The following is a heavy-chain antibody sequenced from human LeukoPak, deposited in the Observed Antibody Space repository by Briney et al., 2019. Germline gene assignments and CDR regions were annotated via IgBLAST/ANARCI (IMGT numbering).Heavy chain of an antibody. J-gene: IGHJ3*02. CDR2: IYYSGST. CDR1: GGSISSGGYY. D-gene: IGHD6-13*01. V-gene: IGHV4-61*08. Sequence: SETLSLTCTVSGGSISSGGYYWSWIRQHPGKGLEWIGYIYYSGSTNYNPSLKSRVTISVDTSKNQFSLKLSSVTAADTAVYYCARDSGAADPTADAFDIWGQGTMVTVSS. CDR3: ARDSGAADPTADAFDI.